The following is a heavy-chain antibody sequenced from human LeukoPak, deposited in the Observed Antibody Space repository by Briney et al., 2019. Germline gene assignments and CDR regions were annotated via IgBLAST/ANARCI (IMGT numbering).Heavy chain of an antibody. D-gene: IGHD6-13*01. CDR3: ARGIAAAYYAFDI. Sequence: GGSLRLSCAASGFTVSSNYINWVRQAPGRGLEWVSVIYSGGTTYYADSVKGRFTISRDYSKNTLYFQMNSLRVEDTAVYYCARGIAAAYYAFDIWGQGTMLTVSS. J-gene: IGHJ3*02. V-gene: IGHV3-53*01. CDR2: IYSGGTT. CDR1: GFTVSSNY.